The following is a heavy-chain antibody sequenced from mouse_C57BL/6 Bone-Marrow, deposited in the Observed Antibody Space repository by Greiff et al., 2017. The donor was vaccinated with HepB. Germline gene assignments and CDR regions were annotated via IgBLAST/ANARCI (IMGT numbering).Heavy chain of an antibody. Sequence: VQLQQSGAELVRPGASVTLSCKASGYTFTDYEMHWVKQTPVHGLEWIGAIDPETGGTAYNQKFKGKAILTADKSSSTAYMELRSLTSEDSAVYYCDYYGSSSFAYWGQGTLVTVSA. CDR2: IDPETGGT. V-gene: IGHV1-15*01. D-gene: IGHD1-1*01. J-gene: IGHJ3*01. CDR3: DYYGSSSFAY. CDR1: GYTFTDYE.